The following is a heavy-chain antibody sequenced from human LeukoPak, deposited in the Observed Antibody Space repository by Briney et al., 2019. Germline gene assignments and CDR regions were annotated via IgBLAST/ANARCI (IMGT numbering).Heavy chain of an antibody. Sequence: PGGSLRLSCAASEVTVTNNYMSWVRQAPGKGLQWVSVIYPGGNIYYADSVKGRFIISRDNSKNTLSLQMSSLTADDTAVYYCAKDQVRIQLWLGGLFDYWGQGTLVTVSS. CDR2: IYPGGNI. D-gene: IGHD5-18*01. CDR1: EVTVTNNY. V-gene: IGHV3-53*01. J-gene: IGHJ4*02. CDR3: AKDQVRIQLWLGGLFDY.